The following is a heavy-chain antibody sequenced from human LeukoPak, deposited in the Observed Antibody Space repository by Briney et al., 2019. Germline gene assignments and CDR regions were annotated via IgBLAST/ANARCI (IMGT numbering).Heavy chain of an antibody. CDR2: ISSNGGST. J-gene: IGHJ4*02. CDR3: ARRAGAYSHPYDY. V-gene: IGHV3-64*01. Sequence: GGSLRLSCAASGFTFSTYAMHWVRQAPGKGLEYVSAISSNGGSTYYANSVKGRFTISRDNSKNTLYLQMNSLRAEDTAVYYCARRAGAYSHPYDYWGQGTLVTVSS. CDR1: GFTFSTYA. D-gene: IGHD4/OR15-4a*01.